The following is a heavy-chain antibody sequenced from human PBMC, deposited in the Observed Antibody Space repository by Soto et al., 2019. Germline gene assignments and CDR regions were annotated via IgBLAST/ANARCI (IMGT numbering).Heavy chain of an antibody. Sequence: HPGGSLRLSCAASGFTFSSYGMHWVRQAPGKGLEWVAVIWYDGSNKYYADSVKGRFTISRDNSKNTLYLQMNSLRAEDTAVYYCARDPRIQLWLVSYYYYGMDVWGQGTTVTVSS. D-gene: IGHD5-18*01. CDR2: IWYDGSNK. J-gene: IGHJ6*02. CDR3: ARDPRIQLWLVSYYYYGMDV. CDR1: GFTFSSYG. V-gene: IGHV3-33*01.